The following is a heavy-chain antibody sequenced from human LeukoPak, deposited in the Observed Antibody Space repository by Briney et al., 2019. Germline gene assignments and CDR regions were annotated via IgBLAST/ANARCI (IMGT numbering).Heavy chain of an antibody. CDR2: IRYDGSNE. J-gene: IGHJ4*02. Sequence: GGSLRLSCAASGFTFSSYGMHWVRQAPGKGLEWVAFIRYDGSNEYYADSVKGRFTISRDNSKNTLYLQMNSLRAEDTAVYYCAKRRDGYNYYFDYWGQGTLVTFSS. V-gene: IGHV3-30*02. D-gene: IGHD5-24*01. CDR3: AKRRDGYNYYFDY. CDR1: GFTFSSYG.